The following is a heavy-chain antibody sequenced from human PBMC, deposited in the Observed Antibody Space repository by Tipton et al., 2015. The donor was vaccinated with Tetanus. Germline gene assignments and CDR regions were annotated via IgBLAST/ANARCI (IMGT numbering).Heavy chain of an antibody. D-gene: IGHD3-22*01. J-gene: IGHJ5*02. CDR1: GGSIRGGTFY. Sequence: TLSLTCTVSGGSIRGGTFYWGWIRQPPGKGLEWIGSIYESGDTYYIPSLKSRFTFSVDTSKTQFLMKMTSVTAADTAVYYCAGSLVRWFVPWGQGTLVTVSS. V-gene: IGHV4-39*07. CDR2: IYESGDT. CDR3: AGSLVRWFVP.